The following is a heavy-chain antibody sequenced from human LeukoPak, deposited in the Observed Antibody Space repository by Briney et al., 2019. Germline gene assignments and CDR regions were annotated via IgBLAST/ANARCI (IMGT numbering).Heavy chain of an antibody. Sequence: PGGSLRLSCALSGFTVSSNYMSWVRQAPGKGLEWVSVIYSGGSTYYADSVKGRFTISRDNSKNTLYLQMNSLRAEDTAVYYCVRGGSNRWPLDYWGQGTLVAVSS. CDR2: IYSGGST. V-gene: IGHV3-53*01. CDR1: GFTVSSNY. D-gene: IGHD1-26*01. J-gene: IGHJ4*02. CDR3: VRGGSNRWPLDY.